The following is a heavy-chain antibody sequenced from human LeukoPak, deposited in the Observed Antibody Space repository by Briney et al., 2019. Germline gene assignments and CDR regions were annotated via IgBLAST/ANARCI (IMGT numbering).Heavy chain of an antibody. J-gene: IGHJ4*02. Sequence: PGGSLRLSCAASGFTFSSYAMSWVRQAPGKGLEWVSAISGSGGSTYYADSVKGRFTISRDNSKNTLYLQMNSLRAEDTAAYYCAKATVVALTTIYFDYWGQGTLVTVSS. CDR3: AKATVVALTTIYFDY. D-gene: IGHD3-22*01. V-gene: IGHV3-23*01. CDR2: ISGSGGST. CDR1: GFTFSSYA.